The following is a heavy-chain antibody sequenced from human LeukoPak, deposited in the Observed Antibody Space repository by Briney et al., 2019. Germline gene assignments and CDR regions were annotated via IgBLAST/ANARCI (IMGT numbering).Heavy chain of an antibody. Sequence: GGSLRLSCAASGFTFSNYWMHWVRQAPGKGLVWVSRINSDGSSTSYADSVKGRFTISRDNGKNTLYLQMNSLRAEDTAVYYCARARSGWYYHNWGQGTLVTVSS. D-gene: IGHD6-19*01. J-gene: IGHJ4*02. CDR3: ARARSGWYYHN. V-gene: IGHV3-74*01. CDR1: GFTFSNYW. CDR2: INSDGSST.